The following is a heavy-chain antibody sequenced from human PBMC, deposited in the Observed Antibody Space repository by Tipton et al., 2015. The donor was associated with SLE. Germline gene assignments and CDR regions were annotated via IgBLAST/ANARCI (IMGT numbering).Heavy chain of an antibody. CDR2: ISDSGGST. J-gene: IGHJ4*02. CDR1: GFTFINYA. V-gene: IGHV3-23*01. CDR3: AKGAAAGISDF. D-gene: IGHD6-13*01. Sequence: SLRLSCAASGFTFINYAMTWVRQAPGKGLEWVSHISDSGGSTYYADSVKGRFTISRDNSKNTLYLQMNSLRAEDTALYYCAKGAAAGISDFWGQGTLVTVSS.